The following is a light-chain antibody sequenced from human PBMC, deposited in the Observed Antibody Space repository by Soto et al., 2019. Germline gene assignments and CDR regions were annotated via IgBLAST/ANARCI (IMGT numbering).Light chain of an antibody. J-gene: IGKJ5*01. CDR3: QQRSNWST. V-gene: IGKV3-11*01. CDR1: QSVSSY. CDR2: DAS. Sequence: EIVLTQSPATLSLSPGERATLSCRASQSVSSYLAWYQQKPGQAPMLLIYDASNRATGIPARFSGSGSGTDFTLTISSLELEDFAVYYCQQRSNWSTFGQGTRLEIK.